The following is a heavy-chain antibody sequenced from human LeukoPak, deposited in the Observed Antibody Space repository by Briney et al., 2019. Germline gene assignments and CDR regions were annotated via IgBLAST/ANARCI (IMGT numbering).Heavy chain of an antibody. D-gene: IGHD3-3*01. CDR2: ISYDGSNK. CDR3: ARDGVVIIAYYYMDV. Sequence: GGPLRLSCAASGFTFSSYAMHWVRQAPGKGLEWVAVISYDGSNKYYADSVKGRFTISRDNSKNTLYLQMNSLRAEDTAVYYCARDGVVIIAYYYMDVWGKGTTVTVSS. J-gene: IGHJ6*03. CDR1: GFTFSSYA. V-gene: IGHV3-30*04.